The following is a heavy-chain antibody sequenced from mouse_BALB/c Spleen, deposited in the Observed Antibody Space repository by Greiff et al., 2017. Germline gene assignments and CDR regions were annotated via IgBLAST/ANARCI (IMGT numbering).Heavy chain of an antibody. V-gene: IGHV1-14*01. CDR3: ARTGIRGYYAMDY. J-gene: IGHJ4*01. CDR2: INPYNDGT. D-gene: IGHD2-4*01. CDR1: GYTFTSYV. Sequence: EVQLQQSGPELVKPGASVKMSCKASGYTFTSYVMHWVKQKPGQGLEWIGYINPYNDGTKYNEKFKGKATLTSDKSSSTAYMELSSLTSEDSAVYYCARTGIRGYYAMDYWGQGTSVTVSS.